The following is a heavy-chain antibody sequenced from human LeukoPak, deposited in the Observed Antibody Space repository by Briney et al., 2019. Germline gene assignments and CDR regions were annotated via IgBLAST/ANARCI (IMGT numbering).Heavy chain of an antibody. D-gene: IGHD2-2*01. Sequence: PGGSLRLSCAASGFTFSSHAMAWVRQAPGKGLEWVSAIGGLGSSTYYGDSVKGRFTISRDNSKNTLYLQMNSLRAEDTAVYYCAREGGDCSSTSCYRLDAFDIWGQGTMVTVSS. CDR1: GFTFSSHA. CDR3: AREGGDCSSTSCYRLDAFDI. CDR2: IGGLGSST. V-gene: IGHV3-23*01. J-gene: IGHJ3*02.